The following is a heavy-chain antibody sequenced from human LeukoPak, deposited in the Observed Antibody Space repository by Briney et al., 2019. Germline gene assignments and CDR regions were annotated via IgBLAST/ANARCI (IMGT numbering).Heavy chain of an antibody. V-gene: IGHV6-1*01. CDR3: ARGRYSGYDWGFDYFDY. D-gene: IGHD5-12*01. Sequence: SQTLSLTCAISGDSVSSNSAAWNWIRQSPSRGLEWLGRTYYRSKWYNDYAVSVKSRITINPDTSKNQFSLQLNSVTPEDTAVYYCARGRYSGYDWGFDYFDYGGQGTLVTVSS. CDR2: TYYRSKWYN. CDR1: GDSVSSNSAA. J-gene: IGHJ4*02.